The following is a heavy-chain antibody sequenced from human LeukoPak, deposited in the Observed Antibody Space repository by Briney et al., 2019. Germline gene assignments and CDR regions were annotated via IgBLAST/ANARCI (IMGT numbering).Heavy chain of an antibody. CDR1: GYTFTGYY. CDR3: AKPPPPYRSSNWFDP. J-gene: IGHJ5*02. Sequence: ASVKVSCKASGYTFTGYYMHWVRQAPGQGLEWMGWINPNSGGTNYAQKFQGRVTMTRDTSISTAYMELSRLRSDDTAVYYCAKPPPPYRSSNWFDPWGQGTLVTVSS. CDR2: INPNSGGT. D-gene: IGHD2-15*01. V-gene: IGHV1-2*02.